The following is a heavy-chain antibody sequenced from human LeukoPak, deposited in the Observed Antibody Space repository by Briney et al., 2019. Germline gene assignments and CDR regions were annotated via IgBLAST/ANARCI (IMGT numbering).Heavy chain of an antibody. D-gene: IGHD3-3*01. CDR3: ARGVWSGSFDY. Sequence: ASVKVSFQASGYTFTRYDFNWVRQATGQGIEWVGWMNPNCGNRGYVQKVHGTVTITRNTSISTAYMELSSLRSDDTAVYYCARGVWSGSFDYWGQGTLVTVSS. CDR2: MNPNCGNR. V-gene: IGHV1-8*03. J-gene: IGHJ4*02. CDR1: GYTFTRYD.